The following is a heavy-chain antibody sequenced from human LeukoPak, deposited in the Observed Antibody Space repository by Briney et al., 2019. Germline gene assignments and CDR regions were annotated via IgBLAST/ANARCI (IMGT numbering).Heavy chain of an antibody. V-gene: IGHV5-51*01. J-gene: IGHJ3*02. CDR1: GYSFTSYW. CDR3: ARQSPEGAFDI. Sequence: GESLKISCRGFGYSFTSYWIAWVRQMPGKGLEWMGIIYPGDSDTRYSPSFQGLVTFSADKSISTAYLQWSSLKASDTAMYYCARQSPEGAFDIWGQGTMVTVSS. CDR2: IYPGDSDT.